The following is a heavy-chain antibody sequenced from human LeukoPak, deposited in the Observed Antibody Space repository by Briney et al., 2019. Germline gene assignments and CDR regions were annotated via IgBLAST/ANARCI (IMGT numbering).Heavy chain of an antibody. CDR1: GYSFTNYW. Sequence: GESQKISCKGSGYSFTNYWIAWVRQMPGKGLEWMGIIYPGDSDTRYSPSFQGQVAISVDKSISTAYLQWSSLKASDTAMYYCARHVATGEFEYWGQGTLVTVSS. CDR2: IYPGDSDT. D-gene: IGHD7-27*01. J-gene: IGHJ4*02. CDR3: ARHVATGEFEY. V-gene: IGHV5-51*01.